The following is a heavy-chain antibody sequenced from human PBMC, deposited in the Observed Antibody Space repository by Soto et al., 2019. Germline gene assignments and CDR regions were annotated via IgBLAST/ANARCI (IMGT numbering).Heavy chain of an antibody. CDR1: GGSISSYY. V-gene: IGHV4-59*01. CDR2: IYYSGST. Sequence: PSETLSLTCTVSGGSISSYYWSWIRQPPGKGLEWIGYIYYSGSTNYNPSLKSRVTISVDTSKNQFSLKLSSVTAADTAVYYCARDARHDYGGNTIYYYGMDVWGQGTTVTVSS. D-gene: IGHD4-17*01. CDR3: ARDARHDYGGNTIYYYGMDV. J-gene: IGHJ6*02.